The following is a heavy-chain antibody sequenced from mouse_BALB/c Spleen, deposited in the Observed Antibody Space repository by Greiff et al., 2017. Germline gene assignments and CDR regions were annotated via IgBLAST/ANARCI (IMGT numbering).Heavy chain of an antibody. V-gene: IGHV5-6-3*01. D-gene: IGHD1-1*01. Sequence: EVQGVESGGGLVQPGGSLKLSCAASGFTFSSYGMSWVRQTPDKRLELVATINSNGGSTYYPDSVKGRFTISRDNAKNTLYLQMSSLKSEDTAMYYCARVGYYGSSFDYWGQGTTLTVSS. CDR3: ARVGYYGSSFDY. CDR2: INSNGGST. J-gene: IGHJ2*01. CDR1: GFTFSSYG.